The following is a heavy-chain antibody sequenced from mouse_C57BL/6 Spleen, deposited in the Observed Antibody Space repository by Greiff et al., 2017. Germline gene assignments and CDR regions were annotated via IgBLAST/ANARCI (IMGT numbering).Heavy chain of an antibody. CDR2: INPSSGYT. CDR3: ARPAQAAWFAY. Sequence: VQLQQSGAELAKPGASVKLSCKASGYTFTSYWMHWVKQRPGQGLEWIGYINPSSGYTKYNQKFKDKATLTEDKSTSTAYMQLSSLTSEDAAVXDSARPAQAAWFAYWGQGTLVTVSA. CDR1: GYTFTSYW. J-gene: IGHJ3*01. D-gene: IGHD3-2*02. V-gene: IGHV1-7*01.